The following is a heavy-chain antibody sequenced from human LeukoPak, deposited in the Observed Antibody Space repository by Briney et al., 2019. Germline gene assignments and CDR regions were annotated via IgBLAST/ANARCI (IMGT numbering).Heavy chain of an antibody. CDR2: IWYNGNYK. Sequence: GGSLRLSCAASGFTFSNYGMHWVRQAPGKGLDWVAVIWYNGNYKFYSDSVKGRFTISRDNSKNTLFLQMNSLRAEDTAVYYCAKDRDPSSLVILDYWGQGTLVTVSS. D-gene: IGHD3-9*01. CDR1: GFTFSNYG. CDR3: AKDRDPSSLVILDY. V-gene: IGHV3-33*06. J-gene: IGHJ4*02.